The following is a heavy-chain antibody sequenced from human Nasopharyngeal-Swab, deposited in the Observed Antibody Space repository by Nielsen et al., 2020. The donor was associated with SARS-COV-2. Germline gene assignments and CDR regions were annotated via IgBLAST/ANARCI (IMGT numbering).Heavy chain of an antibody. CDR2: IFSNDEK. J-gene: IGHJ4*02. V-gene: IGHV2-26*01. D-gene: IGHD3-22*01. CDR3: ARTYYYDSSGSEN. Sequence: WIRQPPGKALEWLAHIFSNDEKSYSTSLKSRLTISKDTSKSQVVLTMINMDPVDTATYYCARTYYYDSSGSENWGQGTLVTVYS.